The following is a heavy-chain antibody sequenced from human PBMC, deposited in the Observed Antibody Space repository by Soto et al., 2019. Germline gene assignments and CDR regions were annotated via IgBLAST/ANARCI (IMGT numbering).Heavy chain of an antibody. CDR2: VDDGGSRT. CDR3: AKRVAYSSSSAYFDS. Sequence: GGPPRLSCAASGFNFKNSGMTWVRQAPGKGLEGVSSVDDGGSRTYYAGSVKGRFTISRGNSKITLYLQMNSMRAEDTTIYYCAKRVAYSSSSAYFDSWVQGTLVTVS. V-gene: IGHV3-23*01. CDR1: GFNFKNSG. D-gene: IGHD6-6*01. J-gene: IGHJ4*02.